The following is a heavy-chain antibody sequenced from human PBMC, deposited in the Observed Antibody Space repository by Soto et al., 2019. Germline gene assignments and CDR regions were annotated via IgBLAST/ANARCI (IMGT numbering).Heavy chain of an antibody. Sequence: PGGSLRLSCAASGFTFSSYWMHWVRQAPGKGLVWVSRINSDGSSTSYADSVKGRFTISRDNAKNTLYLQMNSLRAEDTAVYYCASSSQDYYYMDVWGKGTTVTVS. CDR2: INSDGSST. CDR3: ASSSQDYYYMDV. J-gene: IGHJ6*03. V-gene: IGHV3-74*01. D-gene: IGHD2-2*01. CDR1: GFTFSSYW.